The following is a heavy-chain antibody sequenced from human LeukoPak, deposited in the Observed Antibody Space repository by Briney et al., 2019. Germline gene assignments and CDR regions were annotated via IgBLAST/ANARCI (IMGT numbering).Heavy chain of an antibody. D-gene: IGHD3-10*01. Sequence: GAPVKVSCKASGFTFTSSAVQWVRQARGQRLEWIGWIVVGSGNTNYAQKFQERVTITRDMSTSTAYMELSSLRSEDTAVYYCAAVPAGWFGELFLGSVDYWGQGTLVTVSS. J-gene: IGHJ4*02. V-gene: IGHV1-58*01. CDR1: GFTFTSSA. CDR3: AAVPAGWFGELFLGSVDY. CDR2: IVVGSGNT.